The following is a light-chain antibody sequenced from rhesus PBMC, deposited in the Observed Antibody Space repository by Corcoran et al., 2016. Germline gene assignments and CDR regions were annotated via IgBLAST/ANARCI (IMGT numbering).Light chain of an antibody. CDR3: LQDYTTPYS. J-gene: IGKJ2*01. Sequence: DIQMTQSPSSLSASVGDRVTVTCRASQGINKELSWYQQKTGKAPTLLIYSASSLQTGVSSRFSGSGAWTDYTLTIRSLQPEDVATYYCLQDYTTPYSFGQGTKVEIK. V-gene: IGKV1-94*01. CDR1: QGINKE. CDR2: SAS.